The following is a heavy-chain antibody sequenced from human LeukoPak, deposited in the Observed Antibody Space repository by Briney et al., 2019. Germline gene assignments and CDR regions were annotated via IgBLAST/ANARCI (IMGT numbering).Heavy chain of an antibody. CDR2: ISGSGGRT. J-gene: IGHJ6*03. V-gene: IGHV3-23*01. CDR3: AKDVRGDLYHMDV. CDR1: GLTFSSYA. Sequence: GGSLRLSCAASGLTFSSYAMSWVRQAPGKGLEWVSGISGSGGRTYYADSVKGRFTISRDNSKSTLYLHMDSLRAEDTAVYYCAKDVRGDLYHMDVWGKGTTVTVSS. D-gene: IGHD3-10*02.